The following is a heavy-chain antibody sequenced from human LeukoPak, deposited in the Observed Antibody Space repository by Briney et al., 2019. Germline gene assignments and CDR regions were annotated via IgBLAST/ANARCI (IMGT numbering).Heavy chain of an antibody. V-gene: IGHV1-2*02. CDR1: GYTFTGYY. J-gene: IGHJ5*02. Sequence: ASVKVSCKASGYTFTGYYMHWVRQAPGQGLEWMGWIKPNSGRTHYEQKFQWRLTMTRDTSISTAYMELRRVRSDDTGVYYCARDASKREVNWFDPWGQGTLVTVSS. CDR3: ARDASKREVNWFDP. CDR2: IKPNSGRT. D-gene: IGHD1-26*01.